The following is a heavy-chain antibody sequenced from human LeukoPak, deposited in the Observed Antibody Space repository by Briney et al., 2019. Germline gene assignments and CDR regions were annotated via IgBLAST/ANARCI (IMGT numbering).Heavy chain of an antibody. V-gene: IGHV4-4*07. CDR2: IYTSGST. Sequence: KPSETLSLTCAVYGGSFSGYYWSWIRQPAGKGLEWIGRIYTSGSTNYNPSLKSRVTMSVDTSKNQFSLKLSSVTAADTAVYYCARDQYCSSTSCYDNWFDPWGQGTLVTVSS. J-gene: IGHJ5*02. D-gene: IGHD2-2*01. CDR3: ARDQYCSSTSCYDNWFDP. CDR1: GGSFSGYY.